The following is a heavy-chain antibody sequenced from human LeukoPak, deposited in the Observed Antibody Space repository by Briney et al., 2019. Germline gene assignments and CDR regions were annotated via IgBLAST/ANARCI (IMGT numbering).Heavy chain of an antibody. Sequence: VQPGRSLRLSCAASGFTFSSYGMRWVRQAPGKGLEWVAVISYDGSNKYYADSVKGRFTISRDNSKNTLYLQMNSLRAEDTAVYYCARVLYSSSWSDYWGQGTLVTVSS. D-gene: IGHD6-13*01. V-gene: IGHV3-30*03. CDR3: ARVLYSSSWSDY. CDR1: GFTFSSYG. CDR2: ISYDGSNK. J-gene: IGHJ4*02.